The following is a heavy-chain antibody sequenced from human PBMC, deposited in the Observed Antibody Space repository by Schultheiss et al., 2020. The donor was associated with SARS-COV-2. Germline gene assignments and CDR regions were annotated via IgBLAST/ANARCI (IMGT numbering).Heavy chain of an antibody. CDR2: ISSNGGGT. J-gene: IGHJ4*02. V-gene: IGHV3-64*04. D-gene: IGHD3-10*01. CDR3: TTDYYGSGSYCPFDY. CDR1: GFTFSTYT. Sequence: GESLKISCSASGFTFSTYTMHWVRQAPGKGLEYVSGISSNGGGTNYADSVKGRFTISRDDSKNTLYLQMNSLKTEDTAVYYCTTDYYGSGSYCPFDYWGQGTLVTVSS.